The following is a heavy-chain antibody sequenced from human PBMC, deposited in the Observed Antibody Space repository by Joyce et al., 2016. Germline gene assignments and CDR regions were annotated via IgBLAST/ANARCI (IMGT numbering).Heavy chain of an antibody. CDR2: VFYAGST. V-gene: IGHV4-31*03. CDR3: ARMFHPTYYFDY. CDR1: GASISSVGYY. D-gene: IGHD3-10*02. Sequence: QVQLQESGPGLVKPSQTLSLRCSDSGASISSVGYYWSWLRQHPEKGLEWVGYVFYAGSTYYSPSFGNRVSISVDTSKNHFSLELTSVTAADTAVYYCARMFHPTYYFDYWGQGTLVTVSS. J-gene: IGHJ4*02.